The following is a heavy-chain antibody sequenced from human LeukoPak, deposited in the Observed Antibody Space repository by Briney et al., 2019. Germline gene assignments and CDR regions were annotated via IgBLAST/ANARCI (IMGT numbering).Heavy chain of an antibody. CDR2: IHYSGRT. D-gene: IGHD3-16*01. J-gene: IGHJ4*02. Sequence: PSETLSLTCTVSGGSMTTYYWSWIRAAPGKGLEWIGNIHYSGRTNYNPSLKSRVTISVDTSKNQFSLKLRSVTAADTAVYYCARDNPTMITPSEYWGQGTLVTVSP. CDR1: GGSMTTYY. CDR3: ARDNPTMITPSEY. V-gene: IGHV4-59*01.